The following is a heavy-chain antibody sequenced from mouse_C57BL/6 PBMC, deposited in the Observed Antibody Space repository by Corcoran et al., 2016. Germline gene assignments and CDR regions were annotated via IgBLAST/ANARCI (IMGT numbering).Heavy chain of an antibody. J-gene: IGHJ2*01. D-gene: IGHD2-1*01. CDR1: GYTFTTYG. CDR3: YYGKTDY. Sequence: QIQLVQSGPELKKPGETVKISCKASGYTFTTYGMSWVKQAPGKGLKWMGWINTYSGVPTYADDFKGRFAFSLETSASTAYLQINNLKNEETATYFCYYGKTDYWGQGTTLTVSS. V-gene: IGHV9-3*01. CDR2: INTYSGVP.